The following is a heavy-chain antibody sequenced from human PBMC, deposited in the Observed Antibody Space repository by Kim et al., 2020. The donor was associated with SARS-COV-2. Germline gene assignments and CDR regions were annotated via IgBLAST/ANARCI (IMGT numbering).Heavy chain of an antibody. CDR1: GYTFTSYA. V-gene: IGHV7-4-1*02. CDR2: INTNTGNP. Sequence: ASVKVSCKASGYTFTSYAMNWVRQAPGQGLEWMGWINTNTGNPTYAQGFTGRFVFSLDTSVSTAYLQISSLKAEDTAVYYCARDRVFSYYYGMDVWGQGTTVTVSS. CDR3: ARDRVFSYYYGMDV. D-gene: IGHD6-6*01. J-gene: IGHJ6*02.